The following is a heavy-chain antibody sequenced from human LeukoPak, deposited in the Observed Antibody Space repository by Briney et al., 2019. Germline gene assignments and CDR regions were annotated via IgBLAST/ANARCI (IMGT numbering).Heavy chain of an antibody. D-gene: IGHD4-17*01. CDR3: ARDYGDYLFIGHWFDP. J-gene: IGHJ5*02. Sequence: SVKVSCTASGGTFSSYAISWVRQAPGQGLEWMGGIIPIFGTANYAQKFQGRVTITADESTSTAYMELSSLRSEDTAVYYCARDYGDYLFIGHWFDPWGQGTLVTVSS. CDR2: IIPIFGTA. CDR1: GGTFSSYA. V-gene: IGHV1-69*13.